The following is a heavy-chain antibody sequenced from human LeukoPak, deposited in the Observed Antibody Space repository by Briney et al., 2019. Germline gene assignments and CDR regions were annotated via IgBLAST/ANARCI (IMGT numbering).Heavy chain of an antibody. CDR2: ISAYNGNT. CDR3: ARDPLRGDYYDSSGYYHY. Sequence: ASAKVSCKASGYTFTSYGISWVRRAPGQGLEWMGWISAYNGNTNYAQKLQGRVTMTTDTSTSTAYMELRSLRSDDTAVYYCARDPLRGDYYDSSGYYHYWGQGTLVTVSS. D-gene: IGHD3-22*01. V-gene: IGHV1-18*01. J-gene: IGHJ4*02. CDR1: GYTFTSYG.